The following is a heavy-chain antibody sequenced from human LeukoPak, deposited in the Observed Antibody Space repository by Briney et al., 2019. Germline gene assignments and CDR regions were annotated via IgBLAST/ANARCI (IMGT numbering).Heavy chain of an antibody. CDR2: IYYSGST. Sequence: SETLSLTCTVSGGSISGYYWSWIRQPPGKGLEWIGYIYYSGSTNYNPSLKSRVTISVDTSKNQFSLKLSSVTAADTAVYYCARELGYYYDSTGNDAFDIWGQGTMVTVSS. V-gene: IGHV4-59*01. D-gene: IGHD3-22*01. J-gene: IGHJ3*02. CDR3: ARELGYYYDSTGNDAFDI. CDR1: GGSISGYY.